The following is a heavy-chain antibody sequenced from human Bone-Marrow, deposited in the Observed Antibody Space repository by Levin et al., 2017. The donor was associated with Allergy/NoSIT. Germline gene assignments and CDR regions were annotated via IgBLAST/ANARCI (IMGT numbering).Heavy chain of an antibody. V-gene: IGHV4-39*01. CDR1: GGSISSSSYY. CDR2: IYYSGST. CDR3: ARLQYGSGPGGVDP. D-gene: IGHD3-10*01. J-gene: IGHJ5*02. Sequence: SETLSLTCTVSGGSISSSSYYWGWIRQPPGKGLEWIGSIYYSGSTYYNPSLKSRVTISVDTSKNQFSLKLSSVTAADMAVYYGARLQYGSGPGGVDPWGEGTLVTV.